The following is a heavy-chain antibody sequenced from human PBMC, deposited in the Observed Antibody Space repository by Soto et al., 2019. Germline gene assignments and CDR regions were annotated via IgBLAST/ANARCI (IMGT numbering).Heavy chain of an antibody. CDR2: IKQDGSEE. Sequence: GGSLRLSCAASGFSFSSHWMSWARQAPGKGLEWVANIKQDGSEEYYVDSVKGRFTISRDNVKNSLYLQMNSLRAADTAIYYCPPLSSTWPRDYWGQGTLVTVSS. J-gene: IGHJ4*02. CDR3: PPLSSTWPRDY. V-gene: IGHV3-7*03. CDR1: GFSFSSHW. D-gene: IGHD6-13*01.